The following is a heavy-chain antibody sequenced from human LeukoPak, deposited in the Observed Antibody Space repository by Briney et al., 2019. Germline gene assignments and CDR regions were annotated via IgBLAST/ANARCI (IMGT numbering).Heavy chain of an antibody. Sequence: SERSLRLSCEASGFNFHNFAMHWVRQAPGKGLEWVAVISNDERNKYYTDSVKGRFTISRDNSKSTVYLQMNSLRPEDTAVYYCARPSPPGDGYNPCDYWGPGALVIVSS. CDR3: ARPSPPGDGYNPCDY. J-gene: IGHJ4*02. D-gene: IGHD5-24*01. V-gene: IGHV3-30*04. CDR2: ISNDERNK. CDR1: GFNFHNFA.